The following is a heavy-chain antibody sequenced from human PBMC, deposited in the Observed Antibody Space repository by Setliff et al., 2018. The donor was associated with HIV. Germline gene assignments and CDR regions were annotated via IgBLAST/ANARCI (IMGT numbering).Heavy chain of an antibody. V-gene: IGHV4-61*09. J-gene: IGHJ3*02. CDR1: GGSISSGSYY. D-gene: IGHD3-22*01. CDR2: IHTSGSS. CDR3: ARHGHFYDSSSSDAFDI. Sequence: TLSLTCTVSGGSISSGSYYWSWIRQPAGKGLEWIGHIHTSGSSSYNPSLKSRVTISVDTSKNHFSLKLRSVTAADTAVYYCARHGHFYDSSSSDAFDIWGHGTMVTVSS.